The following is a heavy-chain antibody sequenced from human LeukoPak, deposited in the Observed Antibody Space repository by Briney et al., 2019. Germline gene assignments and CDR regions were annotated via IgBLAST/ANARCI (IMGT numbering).Heavy chain of an antibody. J-gene: IGHJ4*02. V-gene: IGHV1-18*01. CDR2: ISGYNGDT. Sequence: ASVKVSCKASGYTFTSNGISWVRQAPGQGLEWMGWISGYNGDTNYAQKFQDRVTMTTDTSTSTAYMELRSLRSDDTAVYYCTRDLGVDTTMIFFDYWGQGTLVTVSS. D-gene: IGHD5-18*01. CDR3: TRDLGVDTTMIFFDY. CDR1: GYTFTSNG.